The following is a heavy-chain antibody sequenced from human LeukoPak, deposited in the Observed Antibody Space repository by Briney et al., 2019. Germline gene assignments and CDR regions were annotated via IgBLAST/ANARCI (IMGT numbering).Heavy chain of an antibody. CDR3: AKVGATGSSWYLMSYFDY. Sequence: SGGSLRLSCAASGFTFSSYAMSWVRQAPGKGLEWVSAISGSGGSTYYADSVKGRFTISRDNSKNTLYLQMNSLRAEDTAVYYCAKVGATGSSWYLMSYFDYWGQGTLVTVSS. D-gene: IGHD6-13*01. CDR1: GFTFSSYA. J-gene: IGHJ4*02. V-gene: IGHV3-23*01. CDR2: ISGSGGST.